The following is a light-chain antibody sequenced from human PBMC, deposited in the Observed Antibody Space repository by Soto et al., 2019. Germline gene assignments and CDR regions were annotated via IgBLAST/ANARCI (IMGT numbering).Light chain of an antibody. V-gene: IGKV2-28*01. CDR1: QSLLHSSGRYY. CDR3: IQALQTPFT. CDR2: LGS. J-gene: IGKJ4*01. Sequence: DIVMTQSPLSLPVTPGEPASISCRSSQSLLHSSGRYYLDWYLQKPGQSPQLLIYLGSHRASGVPDRFSVSGSGTDFTLTISRVEAEDVGIYYCIQALQTPFTFGGGTRAEIK.